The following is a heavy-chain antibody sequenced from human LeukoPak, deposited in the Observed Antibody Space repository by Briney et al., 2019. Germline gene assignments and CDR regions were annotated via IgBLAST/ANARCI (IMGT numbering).Heavy chain of an antibody. J-gene: IGHJ6*03. V-gene: IGHV1-2*02. CDR2: IYPNSGGT. CDR3: ARVPIPEVLWFGEEQGGYYYYYMDV. CDR1: GYTFTGYY. D-gene: IGHD3-10*01. Sequence: ASVKVSCKASGYTFTGYYMHWVRQAPGQGLEWMGWIYPNSGGTKYAQKFQGRVTMTRDTSISTAYLELSRLRSDDTAMYYCARVPIPEVLWFGEEQGGYYYYYMDVWGKGTTVTISS.